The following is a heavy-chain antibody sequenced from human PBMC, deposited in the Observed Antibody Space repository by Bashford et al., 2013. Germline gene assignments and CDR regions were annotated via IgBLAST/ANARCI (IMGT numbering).Heavy chain of an antibody. D-gene: IGHD4-17*01. Sequence: GGSLRLSCAASGFTFSDHYMDWVRQAPGKGLEWVGRTRNKVNSYTTEYAASVKGRFTISRDDSKNSLYLQINSLKTXDTAVYYCTNAYGDRINDYWGQGTLVTVSS. CDR2: TRNKVNSYTT. CDR1: GFTFSDHY. CDR3: TNAYGDRINDY. V-gene: IGHV3-72*01. J-gene: IGHJ4*02.